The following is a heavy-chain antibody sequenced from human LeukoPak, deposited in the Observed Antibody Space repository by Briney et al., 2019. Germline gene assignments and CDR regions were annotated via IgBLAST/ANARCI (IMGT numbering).Heavy chain of an antibody. Sequence: SETLSLTCTVSGGSISSGDYYWSWIRQPPGKGLEWIGYIYYSGSTYYNPSLKSRVTISVDTSKNQFSLKLSSVTAADTAVYYCARPYDSSPWAFDIWGQGTMVTVSS. D-gene: IGHD3-22*01. CDR2: IYYSGST. CDR1: GGSISSGDYY. J-gene: IGHJ3*02. V-gene: IGHV4-30-4*01. CDR3: ARPYDSSPWAFDI.